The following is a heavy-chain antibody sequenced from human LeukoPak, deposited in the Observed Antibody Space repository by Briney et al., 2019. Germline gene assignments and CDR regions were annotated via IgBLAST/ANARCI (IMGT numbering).Heavy chain of an antibody. CDR2: IYYSGST. Sequence: PSETLSLTCTVSGGSISSYYWSWIRQPPGKGLEWIGYIYYSGSTNYNPSLKSRVTISVDTSKNQFSLKLSSVTAADTAVYYCARDLRGSRLSNDAFDIWGQGTMVTVSS. D-gene: IGHD3-10*01. CDR1: GGSISSYY. CDR3: ARDLRGSRLSNDAFDI. V-gene: IGHV4-59*01. J-gene: IGHJ3*02.